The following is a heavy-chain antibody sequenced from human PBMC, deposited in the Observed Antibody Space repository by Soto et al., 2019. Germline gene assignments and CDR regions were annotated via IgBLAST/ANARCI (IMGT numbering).Heavy chain of an antibody. CDR3: AKGPHTNVGWPYYFES. V-gene: IGHV3-48*02. CDR2: SSPRGDTI. J-gene: IGHJ4*02. Sequence: WGSLRLSCVASGFSLANYPINCVRHTPLKCLEWISYSSPRGDTIYYADSVEGRFTISRDNARNSLSLHMSSLRDEDSALYYCAKGPHTNVGWPYYFESWGQGVPVTVS. D-gene: IGHD6-19*01. CDR1: GFSLANYP.